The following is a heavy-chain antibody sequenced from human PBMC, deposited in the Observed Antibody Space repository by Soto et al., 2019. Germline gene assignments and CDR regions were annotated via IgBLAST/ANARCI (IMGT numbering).Heavy chain of an antibody. D-gene: IGHD4-17*01. CDR1: GFTLSSYG. Sequence: QVQLVESGGGVVQPGRSLRLSCAASGFTLSSYGMHWVRQAPGKGLEWVAVIWYDGSNKYYADSVKGRFTISRDNSKNTLYLQMNSLRAEDTAVYYCARSRPGGGDYVGVDYWGQGTLVTVSS. CDR3: ARSRPGGGDYVGVDY. CDR2: IWYDGSNK. V-gene: IGHV3-33*01. J-gene: IGHJ4*02.